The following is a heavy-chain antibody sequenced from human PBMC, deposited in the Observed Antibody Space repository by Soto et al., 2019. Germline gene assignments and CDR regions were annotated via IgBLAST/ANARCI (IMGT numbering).Heavy chain of an antibody. CDR1: GGSVSSGSYY. Sequence: QVQLQESGPGLVKPSETLSLTCTVSGGSVSSGSYYWSWIRQPPGKGLEWIGYIYYSGSTNYNPSLKSRVTISVDASKNQFSRKLSSVTAADTAVYYCAGAGRLGFGGPGDAFDIWGQGTMVTVSS. V-gene: IGHV4-61*01. J-gene: IGHJ3*02. D-gene: IGHD3-10*01. CDR2: IYYSGST. CDR3: AGAGRLGFGGPGDAFDI.